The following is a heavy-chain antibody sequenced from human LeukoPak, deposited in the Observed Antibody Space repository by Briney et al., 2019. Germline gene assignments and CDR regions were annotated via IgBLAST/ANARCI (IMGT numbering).Heavy chain of an antibody. CDR1: GFTVSSNY. Sequence: GGSLRLSCAASGFTVSSNYMSWVRQAPGKGLEWVSVIYSGGSTKYADSVKGRFTISRDNSKNTVYLQMNSLRDEDTAVYHCARAQFRYGDLSQFDYWGQGTLVTVSS. V-gene: IGHV3-53*01. CDR2: IYSGGST. J-gene: IGHJ4*02. CDR3: ARAQFRYGDLSQFDY. D-gene: IGHD4-17*01.